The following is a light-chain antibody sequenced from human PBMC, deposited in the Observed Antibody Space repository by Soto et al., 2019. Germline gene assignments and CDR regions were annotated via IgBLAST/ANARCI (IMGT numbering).Light chain of an antibody. CDR3: SSYAGSYVV. Sequence: QSALTQPASVSGSPGQSITISCTGTSSDVGGYDYVSWYQLHPGKAPKLMVFEVSNRPSGVSYRFSGSTSGNTASLTISGLQAEDEADHFCSSYAGSYVVFGGGTKLTVL. CDR1: SSDVGGYDY. J-gene: IGLJ2*01. CDR2: EVS. V-gene: IGLV2-14*01.